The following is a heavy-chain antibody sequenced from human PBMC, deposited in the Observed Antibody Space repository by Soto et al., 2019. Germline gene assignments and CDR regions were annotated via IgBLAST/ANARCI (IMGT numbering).Heavy chain of an antibody. V-gene: IGHV2-26*01. J-gene: IGHJ4*02. CDR3: ARIDYTGSPLIDY. CDR1: GFSLTLGRMA. D-gene: IGHD1-26*01. Sequence: SGPTLVNPTETLTLTCSVSGFSLTLGRMAVTWIRQPPGKALEWLAHILSTGETSYATSLKTRVTISKDISKSQVLLTMTNVDPVDTATYFCARIDYTGSPLIDYLGQGTLGTVSS. CDR2: ILSTGET.